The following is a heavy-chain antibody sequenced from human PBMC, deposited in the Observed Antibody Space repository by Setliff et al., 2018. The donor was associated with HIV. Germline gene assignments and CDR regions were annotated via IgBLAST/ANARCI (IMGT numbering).Heavy chain of an antibody. CDR3: AREHGEYCSGGTCYHHYYFDY. D-gene: IGHD2-15*01. CDR2: IIPKSDTR. V-gene: IGHV1-69*06. Sequence: ASVKVSFKASGDTFNFYGLNWVRQAHGQGLEWMGKIIPKSDTRDYAQKLRGRVTITADKPSNTVYMGLTSLTSEDTAVYYCAREHGEYCSGGTCYHHYYFDYWGPGTLVTVSS. J-gene: IGHJ4*02. CDR1: GDTFNFYG.